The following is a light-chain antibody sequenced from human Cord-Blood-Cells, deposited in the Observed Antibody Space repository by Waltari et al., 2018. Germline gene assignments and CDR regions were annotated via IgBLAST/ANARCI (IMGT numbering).Light chain of an antibody. J-gene: IGKJ1*01. CDR1: QDISNY. CDR2: DAS. CDR3: QQYYNRQT. V-gene: IGKV1-33*01. Sequence: DIQMTQSPSSLSASVGDRVTITCQASQDISNYLNWYQQKPGKAPKLLIYDASNLETGVPSRFSGSGSGTDFTFTISSLQPEDIATYYCQQYYNRQTFGQGTKVEIK.